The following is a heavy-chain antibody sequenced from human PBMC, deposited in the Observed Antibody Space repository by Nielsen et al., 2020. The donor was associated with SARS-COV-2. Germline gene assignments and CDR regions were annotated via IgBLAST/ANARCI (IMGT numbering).Heavy chain of an antibody. CDR2: IYWNDDK. J-gene: IGHJ5*02. D-gene: IGHD3-3*01. CDR3: AHRLPSYDFWSGYVSWFDP. Sequence: SGPTLVKPTQTLTLTCTFSGFSLSTSGVGVGWIRQPPGKALEWLALIYWNDDKRYSPSLKSRLTITKDTSKNQVVLTMTNMDPVDTATYYCAHRLPSYDFWSGYVSWFDPWGQGPLVTVSS. CDR1: GFSLSTSGVG. V-gene: IGHV2-5*01.